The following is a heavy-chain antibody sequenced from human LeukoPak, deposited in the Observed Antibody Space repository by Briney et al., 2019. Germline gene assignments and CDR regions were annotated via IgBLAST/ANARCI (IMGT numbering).Heavy chain of an antibody. D-gene: IGHD5-24*01. Sequence: GGSLRLPCAASGFTVSSNHMNWVRQAPGKGLEWVSIIYSGGSTYHADSVKGRFTISRDNSKNTLYLQMNSLRAEDTAIYYCARAGRDGYNSFDYWGQGTLVTVSS. CDR3: ARAGRDGYNSFDY. V-gene: IGHV3-53*01. CDR1: GFTVSSNH. J-gene: IGHJ4*02. CDR2: IYSGGST.